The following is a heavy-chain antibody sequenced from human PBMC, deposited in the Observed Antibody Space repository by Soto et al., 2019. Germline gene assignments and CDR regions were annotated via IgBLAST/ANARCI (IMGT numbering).Heavy chain of an antibody. CDR2: ISHGGNT. CDR1: SDSIDSSDW. CDR3: ARDTKTASGQWYFDL. V-gene: IGHV4-4*02. D-gene: IGHD1-26*01. J-gene: IGHJ2*01. Sequence: QAQLQESGPGLVKPSETLSLTCTVFSDSIDSSDWWNWVRQSPGRGLEWIGEISHGGNTNYNPSLMSRVTMSVDMSKNQFSLSVNSVTAADTAVYYCARDTKTASGQWYFDLWGSGTLVTVSS.